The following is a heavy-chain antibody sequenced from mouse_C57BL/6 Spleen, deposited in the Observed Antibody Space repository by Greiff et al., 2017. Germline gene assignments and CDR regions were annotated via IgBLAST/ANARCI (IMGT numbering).Heavy chain of an antibody. CDR1: GYTFTSYW. CDR2: IYPGSGST. CDR3: ARVVATSGSAMDY. D-gene: IGHD1-1*01. J-gene: IGHJ4*01. Sequence: VQLQQPGAELVKPGASVKMSCKASGYTFTSYWITWVKQRPGQGLEWIGDIYPGSGSTNYNEKFKSKATLTVDTSSSTAYMQLSSLTSEDSAVYYCARVVATSGSAMDYWGQGTSVTVSS. V-gene: IGHV1-55*01.